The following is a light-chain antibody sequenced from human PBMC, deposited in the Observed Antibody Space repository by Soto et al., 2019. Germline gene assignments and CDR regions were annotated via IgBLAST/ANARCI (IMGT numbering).Light chain of an antibody. CDR3: QSYDSSLSGRVV. CDR1: RSNIGAGYE. Sequence: QSALTQPPSVSGAPGQRVTISCAGSRSNIGAGYEVHWYQQLPGTAPKLLIYGNTNRPSVVPDRFSGSKSGTSASLAITGLQAEDEADYYCQSYDSSLSGRVVFGGGTKVNVL. V-gene: IGLV1-40*01. J-gene: IGLJ2*01. CDR2: GNT.